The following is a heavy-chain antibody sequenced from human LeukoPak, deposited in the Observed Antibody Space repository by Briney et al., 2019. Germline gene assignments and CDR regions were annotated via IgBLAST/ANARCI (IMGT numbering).Heavy chain of an antibody. CDR3: ARVAEGIPGTKEDDAFDI. J-gene: IGHJ3*02. V-gene: IGHV4-30-4*08. CDR1: GGSISSGDYH. Sequence: ESGPTLANPSQTLSLTCTVSGGSISSGDYHWSWIRQPPGKGLEWIGYIYYSGSTYYNPSLKSRVTISVDTSKNQFSLKLSSVTAADTAVYYCARVAEGIPGTKEDDAFDIWGQGTMVTVSS. CDR2: IYYSGST. D-gene: IGHD2-2*01.